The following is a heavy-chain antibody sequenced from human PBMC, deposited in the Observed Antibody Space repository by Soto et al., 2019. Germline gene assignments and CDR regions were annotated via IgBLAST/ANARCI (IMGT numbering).Heavy chain of an antibody. D-gene: IGHD3-10*01. J-gene: IGHJ6*02. Sequence: SETLSLTCTVSGGSIRSGDYYWNWIRQPPGRGLEWIGHIYYSGSTFYNPSLKSRVTISVDTSKNRFSLMLSSVTAADTAVYYCAGQPTAGSYYDLGSYYYYYGMDVWGQGTTVT. V-gene: IGHV4-30-4*01. CDR3: AGQPTAGSYYDLGSYYYYYGMDV. CDR1: GGSIRSGDYY. CDR2: IYYSGST.